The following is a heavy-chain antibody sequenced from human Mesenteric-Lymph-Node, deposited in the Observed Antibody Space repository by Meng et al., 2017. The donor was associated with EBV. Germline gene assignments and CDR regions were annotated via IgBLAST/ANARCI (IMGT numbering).Heavy chain of an antibody. V-gene: IGHV3-23*01. J-gene: IGHJ5*02. CDR3: VKDLAVAGT. D-gene: IGHD6-19*01. Sequence: EVRCLGSGGGLGQGGGSLRLSCAASEFTFSDYTMYWVRQAPGKGLEWVSHVSGSGGSTYYADSVKGRFTIYRDNSKNTLYLQMNSLGVGDTAVYYCVKDLAVAGTWGQGTLVTVSS. CDR2: VSGSGGST. CDR1: EFTFSDYT.